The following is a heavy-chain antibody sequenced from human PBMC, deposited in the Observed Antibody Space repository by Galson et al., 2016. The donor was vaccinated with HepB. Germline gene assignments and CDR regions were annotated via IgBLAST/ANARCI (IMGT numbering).Heavy chain of an antibody. CDR3: ATHIHYSVSTDY. CDR1: GFTLGDYY. Sequence: SLRLSCAASGFTLGDYYMNWIRQAPGKGLEWISHISNGGTTVNYADYVRGRFTISRDNARNSLSLQMHSLTAEYTAIYYCATHIHYSVSTDYWGQGTLVTVSS. D-gene: IGHD5/OR15-5a*01. J-gene: IGHJ4*02. V-gene: IGHV3-11*04. CDR2: ISNGGTTV.